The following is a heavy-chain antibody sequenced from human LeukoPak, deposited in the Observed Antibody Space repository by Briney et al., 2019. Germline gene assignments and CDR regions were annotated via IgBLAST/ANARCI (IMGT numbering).Heavy chain of an antibody. Sequence: GGSLRLSCAASGFMFSSYEMNWVRQAPGKGLEWVSYISSSGSTIYYADSVKGRFTISRDNAKNSPYLQMNSLRAEDTAVYYCARVVVRGVLILRYWGQGTLVTVSS. CDR1: GFMFSSYE. D-gene: IGHD3-10*01. CDR2: ISSSGSTI. V-gene: IGHV3-48*03. J-gene: IGHJ4*02. CDR3: ARVVVRGVLILRY.